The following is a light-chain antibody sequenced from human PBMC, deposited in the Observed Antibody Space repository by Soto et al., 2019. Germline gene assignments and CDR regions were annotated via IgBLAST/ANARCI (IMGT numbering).Light chain of an antibody. CDR1: QSLLRSNGYNY. CDR3: MQALQPPGT. Sequence: DIVMTQSPLSLPVTPGEPASISCRSSQSLLRSNGYNYLDWYLQKPGQSPQVMISLGSNRASGVRDRWSGSGSGTAMTLKISSVEAADVRVYYCMQALQPPGTFGQGTKLEIK. V-gene: IGKV2-28*01. CDR2: LGS. J-gene: IGKJ2*02.